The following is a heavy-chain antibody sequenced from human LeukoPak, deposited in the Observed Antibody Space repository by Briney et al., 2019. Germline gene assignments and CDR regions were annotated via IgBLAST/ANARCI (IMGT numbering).Heavy chain of an antibody. Sequence: PGGSLRLSCAASGFTVSTNYMSWVRQAPGKGLEWVSVIYSGDTTFYADSVRGKFTISRDNSKNTLYLQMNSLRAEDTAVYYCARSARDSEYTNMDYWGQGTLVTVSS. CDR2: IYSGDTT. CDR3: ARSARDSEYTNMDY. CDR1: GFTVSTNY. V-gene: IGHV3-66*01. D-gene: IGHD5-18*01. J-gene: IGHJ4*02.